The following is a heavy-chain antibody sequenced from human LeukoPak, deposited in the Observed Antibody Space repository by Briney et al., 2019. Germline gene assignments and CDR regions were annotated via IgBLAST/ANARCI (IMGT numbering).Heavy chain of an antibody. CDR1: GFTFSSYS. CDR2: ISSSSSYI. V-gene: IGHV3-21*04. Sequence: GGSLRLSCAASGFTFSSYSMNWVRQAPGKGLEWVSSISSSSSYIYYADSVKGRFTISRDNAKNSLYLQMNSLRAEDTAVYYCAKAPQGVRGVMNYWGQGTLVTVSS. J-gene: IGHJ4*02. D-gene: IGHD3-10*01. CDR3: AKAPQGVRGVMNY.